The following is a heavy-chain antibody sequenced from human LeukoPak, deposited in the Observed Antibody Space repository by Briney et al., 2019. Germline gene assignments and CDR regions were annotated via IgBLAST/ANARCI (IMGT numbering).Heavy chain of an antibody. V-gene: IGHV1-69*04. CDR3: ARLRWFGELSPHDY. CDR1: GGTFSSYA. J-gene: IGHJ4*02. Sequence: SVKVSCKASGGTFSSYAISWVRQAPGQGLEWMGRIIPILGIANYAQKSQGRVTITADKSTGTAYMELSSLRSEDTAVYYCARLRWFGELSPHDYWGQGTLVTVSS. CDR2: IIPILGIA. D-gene: IGHD3-10*01.